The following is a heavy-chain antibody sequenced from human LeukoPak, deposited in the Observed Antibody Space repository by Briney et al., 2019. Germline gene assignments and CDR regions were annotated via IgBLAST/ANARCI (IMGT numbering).Heavy chain of an antibody. Sequence: SQTLSLTCTVSGGSISSGSYYWSWIRQPAGKGLEWIGRIYTSGSTNYNPSLKSRVTISVDTSKNQFSLKLSSVTAADTAVYYCARVVDFWAYMDVWGKGTTVTVSS. D-gene: IGHD3-3*01. V-gene: IGHV4-61*02. CDR1: GGSISSGSYY. CDR2: IYTSGST. CDR3: ARVVDFWAYMDV. J-gene: IGHJ6*03.